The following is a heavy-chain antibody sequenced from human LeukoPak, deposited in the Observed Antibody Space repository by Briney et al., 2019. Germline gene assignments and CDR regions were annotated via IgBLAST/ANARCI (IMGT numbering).Heavy chain of an antibody. CDR2: INTNTGNP. CDR3: ATQGGAVADY. CDR1: GYTFTSYY. V-gene: IGHV7-4-1*02. J-gene: IGHJ4*02. Sequence: ASVKVSCKASGYTFTSYYMHWVRQAPGEGLEWMGWINTNTGNPTYAQGFTGRFVFSLDTSVSTAYLQISSLKAEDTAVYYCATQGGAVADYWGQGTLVTVSS. D-gene: IGHD6-19*01.